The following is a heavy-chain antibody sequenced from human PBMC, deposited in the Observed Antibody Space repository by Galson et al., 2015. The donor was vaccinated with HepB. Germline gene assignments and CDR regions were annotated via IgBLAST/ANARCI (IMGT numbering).Heavy chain of an antibody. CDR2: ISSSTYT. Sequence: SLRLSCAASGFTFSDYYMSWIRQAPGKGLEWLSYISSSTYTNYADSVKGRFTISRDNAKKSLYLQINSLRAEDTAVYYCARVADADYGDHSHFDYWGQGTLVTVSS. CDR3: ARVADADYGDHSHFDY. CDR1: GFTFSDYY. J-gene: IGHJ4*02. D-gene: IGHD4-17*01. V-gene: IGHV3-11*06.